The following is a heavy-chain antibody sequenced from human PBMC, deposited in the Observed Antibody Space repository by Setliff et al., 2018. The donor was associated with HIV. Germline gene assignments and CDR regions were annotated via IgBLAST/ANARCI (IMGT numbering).Heavy chain of an antibody. CDR1: GFDFSNYA. J-gene: IGHJ4*02. D-gene: IGHD6-19*01. CDR2: IGIVGTTI. CDR3: ARLVSRRSGWDY. Sequence: QPGGSLRLSCAATGFDFSNYAMNWVRQAPGKGLEWISYIGIVGTTIYYADSVRGRFTISRDNAENSLYLQMNGLRAEDTAVYYCARLVSRRSGWDYWGQGTPVTVSS. V-gene: IGHV3-48*01.